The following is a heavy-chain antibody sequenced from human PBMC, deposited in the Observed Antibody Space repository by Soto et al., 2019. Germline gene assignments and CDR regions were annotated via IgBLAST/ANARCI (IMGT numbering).Heavy chain of an antibody. CDR3: ARMETFGSLNWFDP. CDR2: MNPGSGDT. V-gene: IGHV1-8*01. Sequence: QVQLVQSGAEVREPGASVKVSCKASGYSFTNNDVSWGRQATGQGLEWMGWMNPGSGDTGYAQKFQGRDTMTRDISIATAYMELTSLRPDDTAIYYCARMETFGSLNWFDPWGQGTLVTVSS. J-gene: IGHJ5*02. CDR1: GYSFTNND. D-gene: IGHD3-16*01.